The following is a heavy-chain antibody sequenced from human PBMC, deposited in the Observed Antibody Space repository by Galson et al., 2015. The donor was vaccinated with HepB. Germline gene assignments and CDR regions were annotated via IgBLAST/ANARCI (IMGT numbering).Heavy chain of an antibody. V-gene: IGHV3-53*01. D-gene: IGHD6-6*01. CDR2: IYRGGDT. Sequence: SLRLSCAVSGFTVTSDYMSWVRQAPGRGLEWVSVIYRGGDTFYSDPVKGRFTISRDNSKNTLYLQMNSLRAEDTAVYYCASAYTSSTNWFDPWGQGTLVTVSS. J-gene: IGHJ5*02. CDR1: GFTVTSDY. CDR3: ASAYTSSTNWFDP.